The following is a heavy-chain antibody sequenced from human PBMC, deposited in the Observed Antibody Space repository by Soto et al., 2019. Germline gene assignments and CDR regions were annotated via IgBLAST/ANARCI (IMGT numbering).Heavy chain of an antibody. CDR3: AIVRGVRGWHYVEPFDY. D-gene: IGHD1-7*01. V-gene: IGHV1-18*04. CDR1: GYIFTNFA. J-gene: IGHJ4*02. Sequence: QVELVQSGAEVKKPGASVTVSCYFSGYIFTNFAINWVRQAPGQGLEWMGWVSGYNGNTNYARKLQGRVTMTTDTSTSTAYIRLPSLRSDDTAIYFCAIVRGVRGWHYVEPFDYWGQGTLVTASS. CDR2: VSGYNGNT.